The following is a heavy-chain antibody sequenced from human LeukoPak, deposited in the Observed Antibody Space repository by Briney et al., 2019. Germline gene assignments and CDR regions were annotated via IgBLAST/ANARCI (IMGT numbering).Heavy chain of an antibody. D-gene: IGHD6-13*01. CDR2: IKQDGSEK. J-gene: IGHJ3*02. Sequence: PGGSLRLSCAASGFTFSSYWMSWVRQAPGKGLEWVANIKQDGSEKYYVDSVKGRFTISRDNAKNSLYLQMNSLRAEDTAVYYCASYSSSWYGNEYAFDIWGQGTMVTVSS. CDR3: ASYSSSWYGNEYAFDI. V-gene: IGHV3-7*01. CDR1: GFTFSSYW.